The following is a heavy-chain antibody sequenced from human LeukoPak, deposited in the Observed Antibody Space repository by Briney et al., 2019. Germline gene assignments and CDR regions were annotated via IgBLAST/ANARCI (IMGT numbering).Heavy chain of an antibody. Sequence: GGSLRLSCAASGFTFSSYWMHWVRQAPGKGLVWVSRINSDGSSTSYADSVKGRFTISRDNAKNTLYLQMNSLRAEDAAVYYCARTLKWLQAHDYWGQGTLVTVSS. CDR1: GFTFSSYW. V-gene: IGHV3-74*01. CDR3: ARTLKWLQAHDY. J-gene: IGHJ4*02. D-gene: IGHD5-12*01. CDR2: INSDGSST.